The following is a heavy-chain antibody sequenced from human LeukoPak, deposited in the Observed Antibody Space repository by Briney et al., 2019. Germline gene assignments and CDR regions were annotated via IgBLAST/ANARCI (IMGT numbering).Heavy chain of an antibody. CDR2: ISSSSSTI. D-gene: IGHD2-2*01. CDR3: ARGRLVVVPAANTGWYFDL. Sequence: PGGSLRLSCAASGFTFSSYSMNWVRQAPGKGLEWVSYISSSSSTIYYADSVKGRFTISRDNAKNSLYLQMNSLRAEDTAVYYCARGRLVVVPAANTGWYFDLWGRGTLVTVSS. CDR1: GFTFSSYS. J-gene: IGHJ2*01. V-gene: IGHV3-48*04.